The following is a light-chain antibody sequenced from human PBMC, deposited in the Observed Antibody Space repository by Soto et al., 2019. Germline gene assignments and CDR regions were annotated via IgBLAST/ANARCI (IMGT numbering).Light chain of an antibody. V-gene: IGLV2-11*01. J-gene: IGLJ2*01. CDR3: CSYAGSYTLI. CDR1: SNDVGGYNF. Sequence: QSALTQSRSVSGSPGQSVTISCTGTSNDVGGYNFVSWYQQHPGKAPKLMIYDVSKRPSGVPDRFSGSKSGNTASLTISRPQAEDEADYYCCSYAGSYTLIFGGGTKLTVL. CDR2: DVS.